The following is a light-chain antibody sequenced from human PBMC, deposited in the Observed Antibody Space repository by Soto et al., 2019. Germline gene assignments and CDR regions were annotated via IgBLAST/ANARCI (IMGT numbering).Light chain of an antibody. CDR1: QSLLHSNGYNY. V-gene: IGKV2-28*01. Sequence: DIVMAQSPLSLPVTPGEPASISCRSSQSLLHSNGYNYLDWYLQKPGQSPQLLIYLGSNRSSWVPYRFSGSGSSTNFTLKISRVEAEDVGVYYCMQALQTPLTFGGGTKVDIK. CDR3: MQALQTPLT. CDR2: LGS. J-gene: IGKJ4*01.